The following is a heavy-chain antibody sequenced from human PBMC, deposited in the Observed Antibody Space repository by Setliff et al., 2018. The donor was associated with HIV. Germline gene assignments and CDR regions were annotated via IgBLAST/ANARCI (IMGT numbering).Heavy chain of an antibody. CDR2: IYYSGST. Sequence: PSETLSLTCIVSGGSMRDNYWSWIRQSPGEGLEWIGYIYYSGSTNYNPSLKSRVTISVDTSKNQFSLKLSSVTAADTAVYYCASQQGYSSSSPFDYWGQGTLVTVSS. CDR3: ASQQGYSSSSPFDY. CDR1: GGSMRDNY. D-gene: IGHD6-6*01. J-gene: IGHJ4*02. V-gene: IGHV4-59*08.